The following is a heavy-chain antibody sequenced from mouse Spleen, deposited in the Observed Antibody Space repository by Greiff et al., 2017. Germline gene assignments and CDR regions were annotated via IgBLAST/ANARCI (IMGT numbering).Heavy chain of an antibody. Sequence: VKLMESGAELARSGASVKMSCKASGYTFTSYTMHWVKQRPGQGLEWIGYINPSSGYTKYNQKFKDKATLTADKSSSTAYMQLSSLTSEDSAVYYCARSNMMTGTWFAYWGQGTLVTVSA. V-gene: IGHV1-4*01. D-gene: IGHD2-4*01. J-gene: IGHJ3*01. CDR1: GYTFTSYT. CDR3: ARSNMMTGTWFAY. CDR2: INPSSGYT.